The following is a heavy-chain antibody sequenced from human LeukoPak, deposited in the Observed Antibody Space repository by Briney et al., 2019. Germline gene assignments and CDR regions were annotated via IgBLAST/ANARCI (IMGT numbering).Heavy chain of an antibody. Sequence: GSLRLSCAASGFTFSSYEMNWVRQPPGKGLEWIGSIYYSGSTYYNPSLKSRVTISVDTSKNQFSLKLSSVTAADTAVYYCARSLIWNYYDSSGYSLWGQGTLVTVSS. CDR3: ARSLIWNYYDSSGYSL. D-gene: IGHD3-22*01. V-gene: IGHV4-39*07. J-gene: IGHJ4*02. CDR2: IYYSGST. CDR1: GFTFSSYE.